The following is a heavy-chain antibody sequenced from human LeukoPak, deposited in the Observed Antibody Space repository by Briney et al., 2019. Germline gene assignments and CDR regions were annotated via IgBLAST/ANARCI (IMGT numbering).Heavy chain of an antibody. D-gene: IGHD3-16*01. J-gene: IGHJ3*02. Sequence: SETLSLTCTVSGGSISSSSYYWGWIRQPPGKGLEWIGYIYYSGSTYYNPSLKSRVTMSVDTSKNQFSLKLSPVTAVDTAVYYCARIRGNKDRDAFDIWGQGTMVTVSS. CDR1: GGSISSSSYY. V-gene: IGHV4-39*07. CDR2: IYYSGST. CDR3: ARIRGNKDRDAFDI.